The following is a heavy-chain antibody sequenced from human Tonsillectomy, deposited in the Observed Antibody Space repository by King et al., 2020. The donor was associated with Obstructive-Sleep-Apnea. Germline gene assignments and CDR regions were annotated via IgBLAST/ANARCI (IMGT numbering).Heavy chain of an antibody. J-gene: IGHJ4*02. D-gene: IGHD3-22*01. CDR2: IIPIFGPA. CDR3: ATTITDYYYDSSGFSAYFDY. Sequence: VQLAPSGAEVKKPGSSVKVSCKASGGTFSSYAISWVRQAPGQGLEWMGVIIPIFGPANYAQKFQGRVTITADEPTSTACMKLSSLRSDDTAVYYCATTITDYYYDSSGFSAYFDYWGQGTLVTVSS. CDR1: GGTFSSYA. V-gene: IGHV1-69*01.